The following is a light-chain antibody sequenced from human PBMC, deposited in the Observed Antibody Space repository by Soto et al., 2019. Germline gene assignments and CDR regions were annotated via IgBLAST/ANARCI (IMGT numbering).Light chain of an antibody. J-gene: IGKJ1*01. CDR2: SAT. CDR3: HQYDNWPPLT. V-gene: IGKV3-15*01. CDR1: QNIRKN. Sequence: EVVMTQSPATLSVSPGERATLSCRASQNIRKNLAWDRQTPGQAPRLLVYSATTRAAGVPPRFSGSGSGTEFTLTISSLQSEDSEVYYCHQYDNWPPLTFGQGTTLEI.